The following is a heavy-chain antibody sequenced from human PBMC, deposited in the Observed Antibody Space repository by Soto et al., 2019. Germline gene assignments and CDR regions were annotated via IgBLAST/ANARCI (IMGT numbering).Heavy chain of an antibody. V-gene: IGHV1-2*04. D-gene: IGHD6-6*01. Sequence: GASVKVSCKASGYTFTGYYMHWVRQAPGQGLEWMGWINPNSGGTNYAQKFQGWVTMTRDTSISTAYMELSRLRSDDTAVYYCARGSSSYYYYYGMDVWGQGTTVTVPS. J-gene: IGHJ6*02. CDR2: INPNSGGT. CDR1: GYTFTGYY. CDR3: ARGSSSYYYYYGMDV.